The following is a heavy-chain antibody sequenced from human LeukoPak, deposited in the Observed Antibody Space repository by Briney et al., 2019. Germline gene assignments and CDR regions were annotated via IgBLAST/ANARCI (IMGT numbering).Heavy chain of an antibody. CDR3: ARQNRDWNFDH. D-gene: IGHD1-1*01. CDR2: IYYSGST. Sequence: SQTLSLTCTVSGGSISSGDYYWSWIRQPPGKGLEWIGYIYYSGSTYYNPSLKSRVTISVDTSKNQFSLKLSPVTAADTAVYYCARQNRDWNFDHWGQGTLVTVSS. V-gene: IGHV4-30-4*08. J-gene: IGHJ4*02. CDR1: GGSISSGDYY.